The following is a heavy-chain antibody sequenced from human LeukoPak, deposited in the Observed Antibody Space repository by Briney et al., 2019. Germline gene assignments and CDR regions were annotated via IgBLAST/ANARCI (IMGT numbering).Heavy chain of an antibody. D-gene: IGHD3-22*01. V-gene: IGHV3-48*03. CDR3: ARRGFYDTSGYLFDH. CDR1: GFTFSSYE. J-gene: IGHJ4*02. Sequence: GGSLRLSCAASGFTFSSYEMNWVRQAPGKGLEWVSYISTSGSPIYYGNSVKGRFTISRDNAKNSLYLQMNSLRAEDTAVYYCARRGFYDTSGYLFDHWGQGTLVTVSS. CDR2: ISTSGSPI.